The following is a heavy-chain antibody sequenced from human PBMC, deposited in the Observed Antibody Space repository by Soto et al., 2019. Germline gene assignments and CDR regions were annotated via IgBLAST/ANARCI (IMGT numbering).Heavy chain of an antibody. V-gene: IGHV1-18*01. J-gene: IGHJ3*02. D-gene: IGHD3-22*01. CDR1: GYTFTSYG. Sequence: ASVKVSCKASGYTFTSYGISWVRQAPGQGLEWMGWISAYNGNTNYAQKLQSRVTMTTDTSTSTAYMELRSLRSDDTAVYYCARSRRMVITTVDGAFDIWGQGTMVTVSS. CDR3: ARSRRMVITTVDGAFDI. CDR2: ISAYNGNT.